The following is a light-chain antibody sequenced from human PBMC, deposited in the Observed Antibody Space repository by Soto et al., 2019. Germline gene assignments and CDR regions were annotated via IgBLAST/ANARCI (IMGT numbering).Light chain of an antibody. Sequence: ERVLTQSPGTLSLSPGERATLSCRASQSISNIQLAWYQQKPGQAPRLLIYDASSRATGIPDRFSGSASGTDFTLTITRLEPEDFAVYYCQQYGTSLWTFGQGTKVEIK. V-gene: IGKV3-20*01. J-gene: IGKJ1*01. CDR1: QSISNIQ. CDR2: DAS. CDR3: QQYGTSLWT.